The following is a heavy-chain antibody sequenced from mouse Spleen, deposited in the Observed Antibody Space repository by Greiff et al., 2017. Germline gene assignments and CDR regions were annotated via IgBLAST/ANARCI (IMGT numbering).Heavy chain of an antibody. CDR1: GFTFSSYA. D-gene: IGHD1-1*01. J-gene: IGHJ2*01. CDR3: ARDGYYGPYYFDY. CDR2: ISDGGSYT. V-gene: IGHV5-4*01. Sequence: EVKLVESGGGLVKPGGSLKLSCAASGFTFSSYAMSWVRQTPEKRLEWVATISDGGSYTYYPDNVKGRFTISRDNAKNNLYLQMSHLKSEDTAMYYCARDGYYGPYYFDYWGQGTTLTVSS.